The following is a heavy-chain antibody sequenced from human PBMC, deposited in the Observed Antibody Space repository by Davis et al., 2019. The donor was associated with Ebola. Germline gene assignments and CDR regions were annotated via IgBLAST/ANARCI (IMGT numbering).Heavy chain of an antibody. CDR1: GGSIISSSSY. Sequence: SETLSLTCTVSGGSIISSSSYWGWIRQPPRKGLEWIGSIYYSGITYYNPSLKSRVTISVDTSKNQFSLKLSSVTAADTAVYYCARGTLLWFGELLYSDYGMDVWGQGTTVTVSS. CDR2: IYYSGIT. J-gene: IGHJ6*02. D-gene: IGHD3-10*01. V-gene: IGHV4-39*07. CDR3: ARGTLLWFGELLYSDYGMDV.